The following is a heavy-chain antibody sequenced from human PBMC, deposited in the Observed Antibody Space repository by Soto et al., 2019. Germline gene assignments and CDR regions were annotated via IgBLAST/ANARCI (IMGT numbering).Heavy chain of an antibody. Sequence: ETLSLTCYVSGVSISKFYWAWIRKTAGNGLEWMGRVYATGTTDYNPSLRSRVAMSVDISKKTFSLRLRSVTGADSGVYYCVRDGSKSLRDWFDPWGQGILVTVSS. CDR3: VRDGSKSLRDWFDP. D-gene: IGHD3-16*01. V-gene: IGHV4-4*07. CDR2: VYATGTT. J-gene: IGHJ5*02. CDR1: GVSISKFY.